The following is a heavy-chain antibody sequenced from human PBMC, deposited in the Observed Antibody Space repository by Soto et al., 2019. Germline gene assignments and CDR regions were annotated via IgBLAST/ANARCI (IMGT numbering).Heavy chain of an antibody. J-gene: IGHJ4*02. CDR3: ARDYDSSGQRGVFDY. Sequence: SETLSLTCAVYGGSFSGYYWSWIRQPPGKGLEWIGEINHSGSTNYNPSPKSRVTISVDTSKNQFSLKLSSVTAADTAVYYCARDYDSSGQRGVFDYWGQGTLVTVSS. CDR1: GGSFSGYY. V-gene: IGHV4-34*01. CDR2: INHSGST. D-gene: IGHD3-22*01.